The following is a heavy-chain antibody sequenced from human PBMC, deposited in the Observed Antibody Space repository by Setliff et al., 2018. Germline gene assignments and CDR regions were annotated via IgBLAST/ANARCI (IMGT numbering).Heavy chain of an antibody. D-gene: IGHD5-12*01. Sequence: PGGSLRLSCAASGFTFSSYAMSWVRQAPGKGLEWVSAISGSGVSTYYADSVRGRFTISRDDSNNTLYLQMKSLRAEDTAVYYCAGCGYGQYYAMDVWGQGTTVTVSS. J-gene: IGHJ6*02. CDR2: ISGSGVST. V-gene: IGHV3-23*01. CDR1: GFTFSSYA. CDR3: AGCGYGQYYAMDV.